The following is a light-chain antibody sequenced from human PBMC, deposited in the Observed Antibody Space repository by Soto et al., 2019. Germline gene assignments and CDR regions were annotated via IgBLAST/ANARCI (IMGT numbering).Light chain of an antibody. Sequence: DIQMTQSPSTLSASVGDRVTITCRASQSISSWVAWYQQKPGKAPKLLIYKASSLESGVPSRFSGSGSGTEFTLTISSLQPDDFASYYCQQYNSYSRGTFGQGTKVEIK. CDR2: KAS. CDR1: QSISSW. V-gene: IGKV1-5*03. J-gene: IGKJ1*01. CDR3: QQYNSYSRGT.